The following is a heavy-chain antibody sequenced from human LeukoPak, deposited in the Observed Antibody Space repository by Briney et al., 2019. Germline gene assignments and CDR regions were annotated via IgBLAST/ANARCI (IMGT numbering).Heavy chain of an antibody. Sequence: ASVKVSCKASGGTFSSYAISWVRQAPGQGLEWMGGIIPIFGTANYAQKFQGRVMITADESTSTAYMELSSLRSEDTAVYYCARSTVTTAYGMDVWGQGTTVTVSS. CDR2: IIPIFGTA. CDR1: GGTFSSYA. J-gene: IGHJ6*02. D-gene: IGHD4-11*01. CDR3: ARSTVTTAYGMDV. V-gene: IGHV1-69*13.